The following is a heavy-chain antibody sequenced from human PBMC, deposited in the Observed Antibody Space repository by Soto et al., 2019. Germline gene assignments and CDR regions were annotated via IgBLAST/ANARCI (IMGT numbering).Heavy chain of an antibody. CDR3: ARPWFRPKLAVGQEYFDY. Sequence: LSLTCAVYGGSFSGYYWGWIRRPGGKGLEGIGEINHSGSTNYNPSLKSRVTISVDTSKNQFSLKLSSVTAADTAVYYCARPWFRPKLAVGQEYFDYWGQGTLVTVSS. J-gene: IGHJ4*02. V-gene: IGHV4-34*01. CDR1: GGSFSGYY. D-gene: IGHD3-10*01. CDR2: INHSGST.